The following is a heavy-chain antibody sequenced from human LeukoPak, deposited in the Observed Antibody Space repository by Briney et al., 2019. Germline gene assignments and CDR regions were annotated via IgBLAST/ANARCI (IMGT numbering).Heavy chain of an antibody. CDR2: XSGSGGNT. CDR1: GFTFSSYA. CDR3: AKGRNEDGDAALNY. J-gene: IGHJ4*02. Sequence: HPGGSLRLSCAASGFTFSSYAXXXXRQAPGKGLXXXXSXSGSGGNTFYADSVKGRFTISRDNSKNTLYLQMNSLRAEDTAAYHCAKGRNEDGDAALNYWGQGTLVTVSS. V-gene: IGHV3-23*01. D-gene: IGHD4-17*01.